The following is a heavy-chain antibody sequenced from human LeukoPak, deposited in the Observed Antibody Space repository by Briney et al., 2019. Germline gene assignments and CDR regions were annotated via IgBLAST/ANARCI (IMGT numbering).Heavy chain of an antibody. Sequence: GSLRLSCAASGFTVSSNYMSWVRQAPGKGLEWVSSINGSGDATKYADSVMGRFTISRDNSKNTVSLQMNSLRAEDTAVYYCAKSDCGSDGCKLLNYWGQGTLVTASS. D-gene: IGHD2-21*01. CDR1: GFTVSSNY. CDR3: AKSDCGSDGCKLLNY. CDR2: INGSGDAT. J-gene: IGHJ4*02. V-gene: IGHV3-23*01.